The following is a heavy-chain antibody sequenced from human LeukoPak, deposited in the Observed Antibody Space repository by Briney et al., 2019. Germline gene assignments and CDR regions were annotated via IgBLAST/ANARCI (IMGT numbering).Heavy chain of an antibody. CDR3: AVSRLSRSSNMDV. Sequence: PGGSLRLSCAASGFAFSNYWMHWVRQPLGKGLAWVSRINSDGTRTAYADSMKGRLTISRDNAKNTLYLQMNSLTAEGTAVYYCAVSRLSRSSNMDVWGKGTTVTVSS. D-gene: IGHD6-6*01. V-gene: IGHV3-74*03. CDR1: GFAFSNYW. CDR2: INSDGTRT. J-gene: IGHJ6*03.